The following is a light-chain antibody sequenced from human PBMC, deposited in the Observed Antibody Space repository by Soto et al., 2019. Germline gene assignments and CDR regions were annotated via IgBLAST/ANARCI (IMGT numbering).Light chain of an antibody. J-gene: IGLJ1*01. CDR1: SSDVGAYNS. CDR3: SSYTSSSTLV. V-gene: IGLV2-14*01. CDR2: DVS. Sequence: QSVLTHPASVSGSPGQSITISCTGTSSDVGAYNSVAWYQHNPGKAPKLMIYDVSNRPSGVSSRFSGSKSANTASLSISGLQADDEADYYCSSYTSSSTLVFGTGTKV.